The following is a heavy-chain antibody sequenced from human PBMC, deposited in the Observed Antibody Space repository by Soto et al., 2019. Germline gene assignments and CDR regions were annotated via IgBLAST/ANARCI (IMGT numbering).Heavy chain of an antibody. CDR2: INAGNGNT. CDR1: GYTFTSYA. Sequence: ASVKVSCKASGYTFTSYAMHWVRQAPGQRLEWMGWINAGNGNTKYSQKFQGRVTITRDTSASTAYMELSSLRSEDTAVYYCARDYYDSSGYPGTLDIWGQVTMVPVSS. D-gene: IGHD3-22*01. V-gene: IGHV1-3*01. CDR3: ARDYYDSSGYPGTLDI. J-gene: IGHJ3*02.